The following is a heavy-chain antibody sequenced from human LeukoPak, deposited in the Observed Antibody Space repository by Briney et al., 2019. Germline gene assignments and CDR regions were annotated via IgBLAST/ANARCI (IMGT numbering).Heavy chain of an antibody. J-gene: IGHJ4*02. CDR2: IFGSGGST. Sequence: GGSLRLSCAASGFTFSSYAMYWVRQAPGKGLEWVSGIFGSGGSTHYADSVKGRFTISRDNSKNTVDLQMNSRRAEDKAVDYCAKTTTGYSSGRFPGWPVDYWGQGTLVTVSS. CDR1: GFTFSSYA. CDR3: AKTTTGYSSGRFPGWPVDY. V-gene: IGHV3-23*01. D-gene: IGHD6-19*01.